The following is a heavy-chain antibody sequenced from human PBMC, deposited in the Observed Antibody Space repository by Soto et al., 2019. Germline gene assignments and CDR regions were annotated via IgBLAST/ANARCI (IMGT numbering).Heavy chain of an antibody. CDR2: IYPGDSDT. V-gene: IGHV5-51*01. Sequence: GESLKLSCKGSGYSFTSYWIGWVRQMPGKGLEWMGIIYPGDSDTRYSPSFQGQVTISADKSISTAYLQWSSLKASDTAMYYCARLSRSSWYQRANYFDYWGQGTLVTVSS. J-gene: IGHJ4*02. D-gene: IGHD6-13*01. CDR1: GYSFTSYW. CDR3: ARLSRSSWYQRANYFDY.